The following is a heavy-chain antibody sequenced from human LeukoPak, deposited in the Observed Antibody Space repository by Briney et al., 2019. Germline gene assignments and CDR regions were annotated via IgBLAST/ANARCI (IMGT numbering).Heavy chain of an antibody. J-gene: IGHJ4*02. V-gene: IGHV4-59*08. D-gene: IGHD3-10*01. Sequence: SETLSLTCTVSGGSISSYYWSWIRQPPGKGLEWIGYIYYSGSTNYNPSLKSRVTISVDTSKNQFSLKLSSVTAADTAVYYCARHRVAYRGYYPFDYWGQGTLVTVSS. CDR1: GGSISSYY. CDR2: IYYSGST. CDR3: ARHRVAYRGYYPFDY.